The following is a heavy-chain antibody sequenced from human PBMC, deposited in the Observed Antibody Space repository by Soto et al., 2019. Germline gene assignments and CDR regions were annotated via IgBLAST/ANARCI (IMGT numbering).Heavy chain of an antibody. Sequence: EVQLLESGGGSLRPGGSLRLSCVASGLTFSRYAMTWVRQAPGKGLEWVSAISSSGGSTYYADSVKGRFTISRDNSKDTLYLQMNSLSVDDTAVYYCGKGAPPSPTGHFDPWGQGTLVTVSS. CDR1: GLTFSRYA. CDR2: ISSSGGST. CDR3: GKGAPPSPTGHFDP. D-gene: IGHD1-1*01. J-gene: IGHJ5*02. V-gene: IGHV3-23*01.